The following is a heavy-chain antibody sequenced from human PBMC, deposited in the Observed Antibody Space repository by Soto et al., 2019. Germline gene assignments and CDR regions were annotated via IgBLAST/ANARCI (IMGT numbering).Heavy chain of an antibody. V-gene: IGHV4-31*03. Sequence: PSETLSLTCTVSGGSISSDANFWSWIRQLPGRGLEWIGYISYTGRTYYTPSLNSRLTISLDTSKNLFSLRLSAVTAADTAVYFCARGSFSSSSSWFDPWGQVTLVTVSS. J-gene: IGHJ5*02. CDR3: ARGSFSSSSSWFDP. D-gene: IGHD6-6*01. CDR2: ISYTGRT. CDR1: GGSISSDANF.